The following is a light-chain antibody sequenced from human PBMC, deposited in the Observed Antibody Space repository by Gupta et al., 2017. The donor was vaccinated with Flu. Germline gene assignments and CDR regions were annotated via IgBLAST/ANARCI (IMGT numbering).Light chain of an antibody. V-gene: IGLV1-47*01. CDR1: SSNIGSTF. J-gene: IGLJ1*01. CDR3: AAGDDGRRGFV. CDR2: RND. Sequence: QSVLTQPPSASGTPGQRVTLSCSGSSSNIGSTFVYWYQQLPGMAPRLLIYRNDQRPSGVPDRVSGSKSGTSASLAISGLRAEDEADYYCAAGDDGRRGFVFGAGTKVTVL.